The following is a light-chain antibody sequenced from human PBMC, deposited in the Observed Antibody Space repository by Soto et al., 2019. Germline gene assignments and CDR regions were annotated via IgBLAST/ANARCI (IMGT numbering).Light chain of an antibody. V-gene: IGKV3-15*01. J-gene: IGKJ1*01. CDR1: QSVGSD. CDR2: GAS. Sequence: IVMTQSPATLSVSPGETATISCRSSQSVGSDLAWYQQKPGQAPRLLIYGASTRATDIPARFSGSGSGTEFPLTISSLQSEDFAVYYCQQYNNWPPWTFGQGTKVEVK. CDR3: QQYNNWPPWT.